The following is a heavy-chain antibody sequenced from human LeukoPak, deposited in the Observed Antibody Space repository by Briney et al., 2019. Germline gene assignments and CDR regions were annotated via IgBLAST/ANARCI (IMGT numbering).Heavy chain of an antibody. V-gene: IGHV3-74*01. CDR3: VRRDDFDI. J-gene: IGHJ3*02. CDR1: GFTFSSSW. CDR2: IKSDGITT. Sequence: PGGSLRLSCAASGFTFSSSWMHWVRQAPGKGLVWVSRIKSDGITTSYADSVKGRFTISRDNAKNTLFLQMNSLRADDTAVYYCVRRDDFDIWGQGTMVTVSS.